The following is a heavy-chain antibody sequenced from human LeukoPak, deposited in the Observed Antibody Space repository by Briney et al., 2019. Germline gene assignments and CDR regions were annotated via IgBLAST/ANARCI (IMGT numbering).Heavy chain of an antibody. D-gene: IGHD3-22*01. CDR1: GFTFSSYA. CDR3: AREPPGDYDTSGYYYAHFDC. CDR2: ISSGSSTI. V-gene: IGHV3-48*02. J-gene: IGHJ4*02. Sequence: PGGSLRLSCAASGFTFSSYAMSWVRQAPGQGLEWISYISSGSSTIYYADSVRGRFTISRDNAKNSLYLQMNSLTDEDTAVYYCAREPPGDYDTSGYYYAHFDCWGQGTLVTVSS.